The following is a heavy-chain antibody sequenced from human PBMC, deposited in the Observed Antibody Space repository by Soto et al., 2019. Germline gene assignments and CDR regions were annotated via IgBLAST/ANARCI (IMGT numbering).Heavy chain of an antibody. J-gene: IGHJ4*02. CDR2: ISGSGGST. CDR3: AKDWRYYDSIGYYRGNFDY. D-gene: IGHD3-22*01. Sequence: GGSLRLSCAASGFTFSSYAMSWVRQAPGKGLEWVSAISGSGGSTYYADSVKGRFTISRDNSKNTLYLQMNSLRAEDTAVYYCAKDWRYYDSIGYYRGNFDYWGQGTLVTVSS. V-gene: IGHV3-23*01. CDR1: GFTFSSYA.